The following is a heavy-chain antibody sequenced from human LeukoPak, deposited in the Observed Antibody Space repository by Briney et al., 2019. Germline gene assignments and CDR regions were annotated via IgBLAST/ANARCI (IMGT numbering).Heavy chain of an antibody. V-gene: IGHV4-4*02. CDR3: ARRWGYSSSPHFDY. CDR2: IYHSGST. J-gene: IGHJ4*02. Sequence: SETLSLTCAVSGGSISSSNWWSWVRQPPGKGLEWIGEIYHSGSTNYNPSLKSRVTISVDTSKNQFSLKLSSVTAADTAVYYCARRWGYSSSPHFDYWGQGTLVTVSS. CDR1: GGSISSSNW. D-gene: IGHD6-6*01.